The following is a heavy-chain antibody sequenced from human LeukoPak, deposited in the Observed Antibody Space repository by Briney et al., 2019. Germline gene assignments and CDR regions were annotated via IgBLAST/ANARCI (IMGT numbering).Heavy chain of an antibody. J-gene: IGHJ4*02. CDR3: AGGWGLADFDY. D-gene: IGHD3-16*01. CDR2: INHSGST. Sequence: PSETLSLTSAVYGGSFSGYYWSWIRQPPGKGLEWIGEINHSGSTNYNPSLKSRVTISVDTSKNQFSLKLSSVTAADTAAYYCAGGWGLADFDYWGQGTLVTVSS. V-gene: IGHV4-34*01. CDR1: GGSFSGYY.